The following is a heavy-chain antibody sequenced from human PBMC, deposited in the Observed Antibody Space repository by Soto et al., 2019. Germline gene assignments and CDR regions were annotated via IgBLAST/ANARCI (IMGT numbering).Heavy chain of an antibody. D-gene: IGHD3-3*01. J-gene: IGHJ4*02. CDR1: GFTFSSHG. CDR2: ILYDGTNK. V-gene: IGHV3-30*18. Sequence: PGGSLRLSCTASGFTFSSHGMHWVRQAPGKGLEWVAGILYDGTNKYYADSVKGRFAISRDNSKNTLYLQMNSLRAEDTAVYRRAKRKGQNYDFWSGYYFDNWGQGTLVTVSS. CDR3: AKRKGQNYDFWSGYYFDN.